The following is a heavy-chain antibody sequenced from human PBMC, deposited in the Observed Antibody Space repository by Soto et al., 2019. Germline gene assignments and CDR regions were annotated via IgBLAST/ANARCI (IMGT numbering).Heavy chain of an antibody. Sequence: SVKVSCKASGFSFTSSAMQWVRQARGQRLEWIGWIVVGSGNTNYAQKFQERVTITRDMSTSTAYMELSSLRSEDTAVYYCAAVPAAAIMFPQFDYWGQGTLVTVSS. V-gene: IGHV1-58*02. J-gene: IGHJ4*02. CDR1: GFSFTSSA. CDR2: IVVGSGNT. D-gene: IGHD2-2*01. CDR3: AAVPAAAIMFPQFDY.